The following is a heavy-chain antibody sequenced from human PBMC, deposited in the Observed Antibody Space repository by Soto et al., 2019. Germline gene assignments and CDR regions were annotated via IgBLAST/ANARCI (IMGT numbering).Heavy chain of an antibody. CDR3: AKTMGHLVRLQRYYYYYYGMDV. V-gene: IGHV3-30*18. CDR2: ISYDGSNK. CDR1: GFTFSSYG. Sequence: GGSLRLSCAASGFTFSSYGMHWVRQAPGKGLEWVAVISYDGSNKYYADSVKGRFTISRDNSKNTLYLQMNSLRAEDTAVYYCAKTMGHLVRLQRYYYYYYGMDVWGQGTTVTVSS. D-gene: IGHD6-6*01. J-gene: IGHJ6*02.